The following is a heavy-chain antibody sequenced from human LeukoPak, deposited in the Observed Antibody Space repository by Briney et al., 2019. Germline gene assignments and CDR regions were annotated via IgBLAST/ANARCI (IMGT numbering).Heavy chain of an antibody. CDR3: ARDYDFWSGYLSY. CDR1: GFTFSSYS. CDR2: ISSSSSYI. J-gene: IGHJ4*02. D-gene: IGHD3-3*01. V-gene: IGHV3-21*01. Sequence: GGSLRPSCAASGFTFSSYSMNWVRQAPGKGLEWVSSISSSSSYIYYADSVKGRFTISRDNAKNSLYLQMNSLRAEDTAVYYCARDYDFWSGYLSYWGQGTLVTVSS.